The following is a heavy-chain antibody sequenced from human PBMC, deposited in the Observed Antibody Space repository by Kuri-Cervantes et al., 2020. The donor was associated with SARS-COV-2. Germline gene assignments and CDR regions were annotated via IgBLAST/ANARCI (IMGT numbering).Heavy chain of an antibody. D-gene: IGHD5-18*01. J-gene: IGHJ4*02. V-gene: IGHV2-70*01. CDR2: IDWDDDK. CDR1: GFSLSTSGMC. CDR3: ARTRGYSYGYRHFGY. Sequence: SGPTLVKPTQTLTLTCTFTGFSLSTSGMCVSWIRQPPGKALEWLALIDWDDDKYYSTSLKTRLTISKDTSKNQVVFTMTNMDPVDTATYHCARTRGYSYGYRHFGYWGQGTLVTVSS.